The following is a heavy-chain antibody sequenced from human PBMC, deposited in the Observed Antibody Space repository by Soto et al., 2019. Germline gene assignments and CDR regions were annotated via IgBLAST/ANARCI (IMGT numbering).Heavy chain of an antibody. CDR2: IIPIFGTA. D-gene: IGHD4-17*01. J-gene: IGHJ4*02. Sequence: SVKVSCKASGGTFSSYAISWVRQAPGQGLEWMGGIIPIFGTANYAQKFQGRVTITADESTSTAYMELSSLRSEDTAVYYCASNYGDYSDPFDYWGQGTLVTVSS. CDR3: ASNYGDYSDPFDY. CDR1: GGTFSSYA. V-gene: IGHV1-69*13.